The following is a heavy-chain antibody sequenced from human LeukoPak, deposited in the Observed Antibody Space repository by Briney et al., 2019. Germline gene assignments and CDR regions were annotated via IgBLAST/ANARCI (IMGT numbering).Heavy chain of an antibody. CDR2: IYYGGST. D-gene: IGHD6-19*01. J-gene: IGHJ6*02. V-gene: IGHV4-59*01. CDR3: ARDGRIAVAGFYYYYGMDV. Sequence: PSETLSLTCTVSGGSISNYYWSWIRQPPGKGLEWIGYIYYGGSTSYNPSLKSRVTISVDTSKNQFSLKLTSVTAADTAMYYCARDGRIAVAGFYYYYGMDVWGQGTTVTVSS. CDR1: GGSISNYY.